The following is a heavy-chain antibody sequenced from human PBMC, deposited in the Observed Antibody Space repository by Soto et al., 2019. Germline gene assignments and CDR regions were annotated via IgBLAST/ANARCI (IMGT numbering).Heavy chain of an antibody. V-gene: IGHV4-59*01. D-gene: IGHD2-8*01. CDR1: GGSIRSYY. Sequence: PSETLSLTCTVSGGSIRSYYWNWIRQPPGKGLEWIGYLYYSGSTNYNPSLKSRVTISVDMSKNQFSLKLSSVTAADTAVYYCAKDLGYGVDYYYNGMDVWGQGTTVTVSS. CDR2: LYYSGST. CDR3: AKDLGYGVDYYYNGMDV. J-gene: IGHJ6*02.